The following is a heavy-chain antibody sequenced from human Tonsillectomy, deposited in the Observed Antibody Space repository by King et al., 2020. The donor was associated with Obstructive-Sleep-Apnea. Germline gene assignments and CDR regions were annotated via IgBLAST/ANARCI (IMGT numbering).Heavy chain of an antibody. CDR1: GFTFSNYW. Sequence: VQLVESGGGLVQPGGSLRLSCAASGFTFSNYWMSWVRQAPGKGLEWVANINQDGSEKYYVDPVKGRFTISRDNAKNSLYLQMNSLRAEDTAVYYCARAWADCSSSSCYLFYYWGQGTLVTVSS. J-gene: IGHJ4*02. CDR2: INQDGSEK. D-gene: IGHD2-2*01. CDR3: ARAWADCSSSSCYLFYY. V-gene: IGHV3-7*01.